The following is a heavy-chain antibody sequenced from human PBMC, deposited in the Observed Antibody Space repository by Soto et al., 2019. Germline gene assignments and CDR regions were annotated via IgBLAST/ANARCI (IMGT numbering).Heavy chain of an antibody. CDR2: ISSSSSTI. CDR3: ARANYYGSPGDFDY. V-gene: IGHV3-48*01. D-gene: IGHD3-10*01. Sequence: EVQLVESGGGLVQPGGSLRLSCEASEFTFSSYSMNWVRQAPGKGLEWVSYISSSSSTIYYADSVKGRFTISRDNAKNSLYLQMNSLRAEDTAVYYCARANYYGSPGDFDYWGQGTLVTVSS. CDR1: EFTFSSYS. J-gene: IGHJ4*02.